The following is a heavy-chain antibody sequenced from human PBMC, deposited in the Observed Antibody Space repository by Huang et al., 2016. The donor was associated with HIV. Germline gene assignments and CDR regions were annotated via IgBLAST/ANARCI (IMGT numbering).Heavy chain of an antibody. CDR1: GFPFSSYA. CDR2: ITGRGSSA. V-gene: IGHV3-23*01. CDR3: AKADSGAAAGSLVDY. Sequence: EVQLLESGGGLVQPGGYLRLSCAASGFPFSSYAMSWVRQAPGKGLEWVSSITGRGSSAYYADSVKGRFTISRDNSKNTLYLQMNSLRAEDTAIYYCAKADSGAAAGSLVDYWGQGTLVTVSS. D-gene: IGHD6-13*01. J-gene: IGHJ4*02.